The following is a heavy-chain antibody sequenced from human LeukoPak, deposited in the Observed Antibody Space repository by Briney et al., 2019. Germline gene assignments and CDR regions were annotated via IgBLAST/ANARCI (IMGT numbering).Heavy chain of an antibody. D-gene: IGHD3-3*01. CDR1: GGSIGSYY. CDR2: IYYSGCT. V-gene: IGHV4-59*01. J-gene: IGHJ4*02. CDR3: ARTRVGSGYYERYYFDY. Sequence: SETLSLTCTVSGGSIGSYYWSWIRQPPGKGLEWIGYIYYSGCTNYNPSLKSRVTISVDTSKNQFSLKLSSVTAAGTAVYYCARTRVGSGYYERYYFDYWGQGTLVTVSS.